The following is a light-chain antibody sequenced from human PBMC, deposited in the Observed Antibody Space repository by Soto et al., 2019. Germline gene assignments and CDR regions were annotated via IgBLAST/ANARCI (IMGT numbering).Light chain of an antibody. Sequence: EKGLTLSPGTRSMSHRERATLSCRASQSVSNNYLAWYQQKPGQVPRIIIYGASSRATGIPDRFNGSGSGTEFSLSISRLESEDFAVYFCQQYHISLPTFGQGTKVAIK. CDR2: GAS. V-gene: IGKV3-20*01. CDR1: QSVSNNY. J-gene: IGKJ1*01. CDR3: QQYHISLPT.